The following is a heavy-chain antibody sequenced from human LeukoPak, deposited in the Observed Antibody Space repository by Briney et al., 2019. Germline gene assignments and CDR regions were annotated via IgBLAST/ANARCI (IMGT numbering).Heavy chain of an antibody. CDR3: ARGRDGRYFDY. D-gene: IGHD5-24*01. CDR2: INSSSSYI. Sequence: GGSLCLSCAASGFTFSSYSMKWVPPGPGQGLEWVSSINSSSSYIYYADTVKGRFTISRDNAKNSLYMQMNSLRAEDTAVYYCARGRDGRYFDYWGQGTLVTVSS. V-gene: IGHV3-21*01. CDR1: GFTFSSYS. J-gene: IGHJ4*02.